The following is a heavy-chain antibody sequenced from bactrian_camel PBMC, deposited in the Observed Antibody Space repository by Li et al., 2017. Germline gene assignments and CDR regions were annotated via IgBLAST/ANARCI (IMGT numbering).Heavy chain of an antibody. CDR2: INSGGSST. Sequence: VQLVESGGGLVQPGGSLRLSCAASGFAFGIYAMSWVRQAPGKGFEWVSGINSGGSSTYYADPVKGRFTISRDNAKNTVYLQMDSLKPEDTAMYYCAADLQRGDWNGLGYNYWGQGTQVTVS. D-gene: IGHD8*01. CDR3: AADLQRGDWNGLGYNY. CDR1: GFAFGIYA. V-gene: IGHV3S40*01. J-gene: IGHJ4*01.